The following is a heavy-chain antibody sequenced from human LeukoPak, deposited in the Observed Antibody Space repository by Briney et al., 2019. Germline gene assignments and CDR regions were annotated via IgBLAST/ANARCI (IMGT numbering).Heavy chain of an antibody. V-gene: IGHV3-53*01. Sequence: GGSLRLSCAASGFTVSSNYMSWVRQAPGKGLEWVSVIYSGGSTYYADSVKGRFTISRDNSKNTLYLQMNSLRAEDTAVYYCAREDLDGSGSYNWFDPWGQGTLVAVSS. CDR3: AREDLDGSGSYNWFDP. J-gene: IGHJ5*02. CDR2: IYSGGST. CDR1: GFTVSSNY. D-gene: IGHD3-10*01.